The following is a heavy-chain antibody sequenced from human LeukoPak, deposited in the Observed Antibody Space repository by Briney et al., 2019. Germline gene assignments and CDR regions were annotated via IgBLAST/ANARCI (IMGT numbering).Heavy chain of an antibody. CDR1: GYSISSGYY. D-gene: IGHD2-8*01. J-gene: IGHJ6*03. CDR3: ARRRTSYYYYMDV. V-gene: IGHV4-38-2*02. Sequence: SETLSLTCTVSGYSISSGYYWGWIRQPPGKGLEWIGSIYHSGSTYYNPSLKSRVTISVDTSKNQFSLKLSSVTAADTAVYYCARRRTSYYYYMDVWGKGTTVTVSS. CDR2: IYHSGST.